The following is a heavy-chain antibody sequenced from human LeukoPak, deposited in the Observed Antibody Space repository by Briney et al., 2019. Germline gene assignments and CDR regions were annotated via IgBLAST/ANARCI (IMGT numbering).Heavy chain of an antibody. V-gene: IGHV4-59*12. CDR3: ARRSCSGGTCYESRGWFDS. J-gene: IGHJ5*01. CDR1: GGSISSYY. Sequence: TPSETLSLTCTVSGGSISSYYWSWIRQPPGKGLEWIGYIYYSGSTNYNPSLKSRVTISVDTSKNQFSLKLSSVTAADTAVYYCARRSCSGGTCYESRGWFDSWGQGTLVTVSS. D-gene: IGHD2-15*01. CDR2: IYYSGST.